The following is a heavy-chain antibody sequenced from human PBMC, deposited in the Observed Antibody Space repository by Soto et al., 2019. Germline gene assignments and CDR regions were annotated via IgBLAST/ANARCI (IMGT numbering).Heavy chain of an antibody. J-gene: IGHJ1*01. D-gene: IGHD2-15*01. CDR3: VRPKYECNAGSCYLGDVQH. V-gene: IGHV1-18*01. CDR1: GYTFTHYG. CDR2: ISAHRGNT. Sequence: QVQLVQSGGEVKKPGASVKVSCKASGYTFTHYGITWVRQAPGQGLEWMGWISAHRGNTNYAQNLQGRVTMTTETATSRAYMELRRLRSDDTAVYDCVRPKYECNAGSCYLGDVQHWGQGTLVTVSS.